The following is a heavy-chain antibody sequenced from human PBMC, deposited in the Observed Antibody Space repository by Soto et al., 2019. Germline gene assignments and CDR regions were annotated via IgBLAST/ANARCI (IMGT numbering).Heavy chain of an antibody. D-gene: IGHD5-12*01. CDR2: ISKSGGST. CDR1: GFTFSTYA. Sequence: EVQLVESGGGLVQPGGSLRLSCAASGFTFSTYAMSWVRQAPGKGLEWVSGISKSGGSTYLPDSLKGRFTISRDNSKNTLSLQMNGLRAEDTAVYYCAQRSDSGYPLGLFDSWGQGTLVTVSS. J-gene: IGHJ4*02. V-gene: IGHV3-23*04. CDR3: AQRSDSGYPLGLFDS.